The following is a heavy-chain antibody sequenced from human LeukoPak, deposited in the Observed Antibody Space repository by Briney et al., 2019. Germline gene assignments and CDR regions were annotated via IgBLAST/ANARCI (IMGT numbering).Heavy chain of an antibody. J-gene: IGHJ6*02. Sequence: SQTLSLTCAISGDSVSSNSAAWNWIRQSPSRGLEWLGRTYYRSKWYNDYAVSVKSRITINPDTSKNQFSLQLNSVTPEDTAVYYCARDGAAADDYYYYYGMDVWGQGTTVTVS. CDR2: TYYRSKWYN. V-gene: IGHV6-1*01. D-gene: IGHD6-13*01. CDR1: GDSVSSNSAA. CDR3: ARDGAAADDYYYYYGMDV.